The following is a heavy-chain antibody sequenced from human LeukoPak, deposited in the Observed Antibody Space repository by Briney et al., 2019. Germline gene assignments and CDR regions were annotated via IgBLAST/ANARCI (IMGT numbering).Heavy chain of an antibody. CDR3: ARGSVTMDV. Sequence: KPSETLTLTCTVSVDSIHIYYGRGTPQPPGKGLEWIGYIYYRGSTNYNPRLKSRVTISVDASKNQFSLKLSSVTAADTAVYYCARGSVTMDVWGQGTTVTGSS. V-gene: IGHV4-59*01. J-gene: IGHJ6*02. D-gene: IGHD4-17*01. CDR1: VDSIHIYY. CDR2: IYYRGST.